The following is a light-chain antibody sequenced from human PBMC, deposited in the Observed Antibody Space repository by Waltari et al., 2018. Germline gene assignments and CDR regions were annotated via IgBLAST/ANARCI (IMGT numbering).Light chain of an antibody. CDR3: SSYTTSNTVL. CDR2: EVT. Sequence: QAALPQPASVSGSPGQSITISCTGTSSDAGLFNYVSWYQHHPGNAPKLMIYEVTHRPAVVSSRFSGSKAGNTASLTISGLQAEDEADYYCSSYTTSNTVLFGGGTKLTVL. V-gene: IGLV2-14*01. J-gene: IGLJ2*01. CDR1: SSDAGLFNY.